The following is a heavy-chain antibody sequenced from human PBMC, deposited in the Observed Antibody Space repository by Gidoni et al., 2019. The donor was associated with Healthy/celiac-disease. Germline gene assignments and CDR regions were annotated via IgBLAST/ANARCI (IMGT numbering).Heavy chain of an antibody. CDR3: ARHRDLGIVDY. Sequence: QVQLQESGPGLVKPSETLSLTCTVSGGSISSYYWSWIRQPPGKGLEWIGYIYYSGSTNYNPALKSRVTISVDTSKNQFSLKLSSVTAADTAVYHCARHRDLGIVDYWGQGTLVTVSS. CDR2: IYYSGST. V-gene: IGHV4-59*08. J-gene: IGHJ4*02. CDR1: GGSISSYY. D-gene: IGHD7-27*01.